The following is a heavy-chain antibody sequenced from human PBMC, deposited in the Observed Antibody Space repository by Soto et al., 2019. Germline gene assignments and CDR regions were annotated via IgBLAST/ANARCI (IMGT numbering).Heavy chain of an antibody. CDR3: ARHFGDRRYNWFDP. D-gene: IGHD3-16*01. CDR2: IYYSGST. Sequence: PSETLSLTCTVSGGSIISYYWSLILQPPGKGLEWIGYIYYSGSTNYNPSLKSRVTISVDTSKNQFSLKLSSVTAADTAVYYCARHFGDRRYNWFDPWGQGTLVTVSS. V-gene: IGHV4-59*08. CDR1: GGSIISYY. J-gene: IGHJ5*02.